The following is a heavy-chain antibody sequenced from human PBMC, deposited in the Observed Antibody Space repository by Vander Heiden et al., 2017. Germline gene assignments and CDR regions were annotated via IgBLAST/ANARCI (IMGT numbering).Heavy chain of an antibody. CDR3: ARGRGLRYFDWLSPFDY. CDR2: IKHSGST. J-gene: IGHJ4*02. V-gene: IGHV4-34*01. Sequence: QVQLQQWGAGLLKPSETLSLTCAVYGGSFGGYYWSWIRQPPGKGLEWIGEIKHSGSTNYNPSLKSRVTISVDTSKNQFSLKLSSVTAADTAVYYCARGRGLRYFDWLSPFDYWGQGTLVTVSS. D-gene: IGHD3-9*01. CDR1: GGSFGGYY.